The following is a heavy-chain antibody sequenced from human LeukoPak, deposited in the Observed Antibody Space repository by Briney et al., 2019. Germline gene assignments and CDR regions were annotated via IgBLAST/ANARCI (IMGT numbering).Heavy chain of an antibody. D-gene: IGHD4-23*01. V-gene: IGHV1-8*01. Sequence: GASVKVSCKASGYTFTSYDINWVRQAPGQGLEWMGWMNPNSGNTVYAQKFQGRVTMTRNTSISTAYMELSSLRSEDTAVYYCGRNPVNEYGGNDQDYWGQGTLVTVSS. CDR1: GYTFTSYD. CDR2: MNPNSGNT. CDR3: GRNPVNEYGGNDQDY. J-gene: IGHJ4*02.